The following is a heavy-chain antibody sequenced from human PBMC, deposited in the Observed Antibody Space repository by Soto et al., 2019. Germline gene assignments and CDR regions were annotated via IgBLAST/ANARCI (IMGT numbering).Heavy chain of an antibody. V-gene: IGHV4-34*01. CDR1: GGSFSAYY. CDR2: INHGGST. J-gene: IGHJ4*02. D-gene: IGHD3-10*01. CDR3: AIGYGSESYWAY. Sequence: SETLSLTCAVYGGSFSAYYWSWIRQPPGKGLEWSGEINHGGSTNYNPSLKSRVTISLDTPKNQFSLKLNSVTAADTAVYYCAIGYGSESYWAYWGQGTLVTVSS.